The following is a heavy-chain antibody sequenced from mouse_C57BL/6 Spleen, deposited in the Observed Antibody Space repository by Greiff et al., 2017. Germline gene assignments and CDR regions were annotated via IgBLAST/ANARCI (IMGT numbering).Heavy chain of an antibody. V-gene: IGHV1-26*01. Sequence: VQLQQSGPELVKPGASVKISCKASGYTFTDYYMNWVKQSHGKSLEWIGDINPNNGGTSYNQKFKGKATLTVDKSSSTAYMELRSLTSEDSAVXYCARSLLRRFAYWGQGTLVTVSA. CDR3: ARSLLRRFAY. CDR2: INPNNGGT. D-gene: IGHD2-4*01. CDR1: GYTFTDYY. J-gene: IGHJ3*01.